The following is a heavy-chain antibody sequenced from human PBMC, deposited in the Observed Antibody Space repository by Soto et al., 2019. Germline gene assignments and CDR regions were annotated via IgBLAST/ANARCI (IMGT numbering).Heavy chain of an antibody. Sequence: QVHLVQSGAEVKKPGASVKVSCKGSGYGFTTYGITWVRQAPGRGLEWMAWISAHNGNTNDAQKLQGRVTVTRDTSTSTAYMQLRRLRTDDTAVYYCARGRYGDYWGQGALVTVSS. V-gene: IGHV1-18*01. CDR2: ISAHNGNT. J-gene: IGHJ4*02. CDR1: GYGFTTYG. CDR3: ARGRYGDY. D-gene: IGHD1-1*01.